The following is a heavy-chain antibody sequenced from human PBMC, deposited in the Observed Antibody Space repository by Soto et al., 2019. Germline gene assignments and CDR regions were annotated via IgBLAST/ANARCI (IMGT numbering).Heavy chain of an antibody. J-gene: IGHJ6*02. CDR2: ISYDGSNK. CDR1: GFTFSSYG. V-gene: IGHV3-30*18. Sequence: PGGSLRLSCAASGFTFSSYGMHWVRQAPGKGLEWVAVISYDGSNKYYADSVKGRFTISRDNSKNTLYLQMNSLRAEDTAVYYCAKEAGIAAAGTGTYYYDYGRDVWGQGTTVTVSS. D-gene: IGHD6-13*01. CDR3: AKEAGIAAAGTGTYYYDYGRDV.